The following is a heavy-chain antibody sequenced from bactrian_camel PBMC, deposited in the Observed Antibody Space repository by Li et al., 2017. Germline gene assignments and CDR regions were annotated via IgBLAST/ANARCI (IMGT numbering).Heavy chain of an antibody. Sequence: HVQLVESGGGAAQPGGYLRLSCVASEDIFRDACMGWFRQASGKEREGVAAIMILGATTYYADSVKGRFTISQDNAKNMVYLQVNSLKAEDTAMYYYAASRGGRWLEETAYMYWGQGTQVTVS. CDR3: AASRGGRWLEETAYMY. D-gene: IGHD2*01. J-gene: IGHJ4*01. CDR2: IMILGATT. CDR1: EDIFRDAC. V-gene: IGHV3S54*01.